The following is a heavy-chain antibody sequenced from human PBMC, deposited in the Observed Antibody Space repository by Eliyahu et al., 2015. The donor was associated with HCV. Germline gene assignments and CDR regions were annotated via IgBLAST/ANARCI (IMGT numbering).Heavy chain of an antibody. J-gene: IGHJ4*02. CDR3: VRSSNIGWSRGSFDF. Sequence: LSLSCAVSNYSISSGYYWGWIRQSPSKGLEWIGNIYHSGTTFYNPSLNDRITISVDTSKNQFSLKLNSVTAADTAVYFCVRSSNIGWSRGSFDFWGRGSLVTVSS. V-gene: IGHV4-38-2*01. D-gene: IGHD3-16*01. CDR2: IYHSGTT. CDR1: NYSISSGYY.